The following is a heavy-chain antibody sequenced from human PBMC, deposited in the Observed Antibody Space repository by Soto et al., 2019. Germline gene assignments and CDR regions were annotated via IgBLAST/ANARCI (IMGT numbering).Heavy chain of an antibody. CDR1: GYTFTSYD. Sequence: ASVKVSCKASGYTFTSYDINWVRQATGQGLEWMGWMNPNSGNTGYAQKFQGRVIMTRNTSISTAYMELSSLRSEDTAVYYCASSGGVPPSFDYWGQGTLVTVSS. CDR3: ASSGGVPPSFDY. CDR2: MNPNSGNT. J-gene: IGHJ4*02. V-gene: IGHV1-8*02. D-gene: IGHD2-8*02.